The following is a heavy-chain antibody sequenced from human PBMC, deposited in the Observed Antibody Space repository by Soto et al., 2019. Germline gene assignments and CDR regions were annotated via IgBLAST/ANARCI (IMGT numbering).Heavy chain of an antibody. D-gene: IGHD3-22*01. Sequence: QVHLVQSGAEVKKPGASVKVSCKTSGYPFTSFEIHLIRQAPGQRPEWMGGISNAGSGSIKYSQRFQDRLTISGNKRATTVYMTLSSLTSEDTAIYYCARESDHYQDFFQNWGQGSLVTVS. CDR2: ISNAGSGSI. CDR3: ARESDHYQDFFQN. J-gene: IGHJ4*02. V-gene: IGHV1-3*01. CDR1: GYPFTSFE.